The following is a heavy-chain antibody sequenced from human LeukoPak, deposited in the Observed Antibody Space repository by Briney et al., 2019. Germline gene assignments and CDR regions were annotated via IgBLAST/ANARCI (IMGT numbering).Heavy chain of an antibody. J-gene: IGHJ6*03. CDR1: GGSFSGYY. Sequence: SETLSLTCAVYGGSFSGYYWSWTRQPPGKGLEWIGEINHSGSTNYNPSLKSRVTISVDTSKNQFSLKLSSVTAADTAVYYCARGGILTGYAYYYYMDVWGKGTTVTISS. CDR2: INHSGST. CDR3: ARGGILTGYAYYYYMDV. D-gene: IGHD3-9*01. V-gene: IGHV4-34*01.